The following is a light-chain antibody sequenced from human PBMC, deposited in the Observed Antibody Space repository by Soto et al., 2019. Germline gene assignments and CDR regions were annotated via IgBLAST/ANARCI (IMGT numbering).Light chain of an antibody. Sequence: QAVVTQEPSLTVSPGGTVTLTCGSSTGAVPSGHYPSWFQQKPGRAPRTLIYDTTNKHSWTPARFSGSLLGGKAALTLSGAQPEDEAEYYCLLSHRGPRIFGGGTKLTVL. CDR2: DTT. J-gene: IGLJ2*01. V-gene: IGLV7-46*01. CDR3: LLSHRGPRI. CDR1: TGAVPSGHY.